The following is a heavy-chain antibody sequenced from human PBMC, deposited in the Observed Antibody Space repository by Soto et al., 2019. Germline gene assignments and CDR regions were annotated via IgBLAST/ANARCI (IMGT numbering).Heavy chain of an antibody. CDR3: AKRLGASDSYYYYYGMDV. CDR1: GFTFSSYA. V-gene: IGHV3-23*01. D-gene: IGHD1-26*01. Sequence: PVGSLRLSCAASGFTFSSYAMSWVRQAPGKGLEWVSAISGSGGSTYYADSVKGRFTISRDNSKNTLYLQMNSLRAEDTAVYYCAKRLGASDSYYYYYGMDVWGQGTTVTVSS. J-gene: IGHJ6*02. CDR2: ISGSGGST.